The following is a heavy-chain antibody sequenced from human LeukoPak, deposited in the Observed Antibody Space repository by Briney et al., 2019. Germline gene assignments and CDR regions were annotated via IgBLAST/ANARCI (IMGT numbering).Heavy chain of an antibody. CDR3: ARAPYYDFWSGYPPDY. CDR2: INSDGSST. CDR1: GFTFRSCW. Sequence: GGSLRLSCAASGFTFRSCWMHWVRQAPGKGLVWVSRINSDGSSTNYADSVKGRFTISRDNAKNTLYLQMISLRAEDTAVYYCARAPYYDFWSGYPPDYWGQGTLVTVSS. V-gene: IGHV3-74*01. J-gene: IGHJ4*02. D-gene: IGHD3-3*01.